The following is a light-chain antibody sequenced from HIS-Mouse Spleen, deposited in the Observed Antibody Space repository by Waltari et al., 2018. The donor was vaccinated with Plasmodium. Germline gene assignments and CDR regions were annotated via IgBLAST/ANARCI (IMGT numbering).Light chain of an antibody. CDR3: YSTDSSGNHRV. CDR1: PLPKKS. CDR2: EDS. Sequence: SYELTQPLWVSVSAGQTARINCYGDPLPKKSAYWYQQKSGQAPVLVIYEDSKRPSGIPERFSGSSSGTMATLTISGAQVEDEADYYCYSTDSSGNHRVFGGGTKLTVL. J-gene: IGLJ3*02. V-gene: IGLV3-10*01.